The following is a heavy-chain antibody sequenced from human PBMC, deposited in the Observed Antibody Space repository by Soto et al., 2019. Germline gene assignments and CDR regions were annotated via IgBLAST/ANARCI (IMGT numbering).Heavy chain of an antibody. CDR2: IYYRGIT. CDR3: ARYKSNYYYGMDV. V-gene: IGHV4-59*01. J-gene: IGHJ6*02. D-gene: IGHD1-20*01. CDR1: GGSISSYY. Sequence: QVQLQESGPGLVKPSETLSLTCTVSGGSISSYYWSWIRQPPGKGLEWIGYIYYRGITNYNPSLKSRVTISVDTSKNQCSLKLSSVTAADTAVYYCARYKSNYYYGMDVWGQGTTVTVSS.